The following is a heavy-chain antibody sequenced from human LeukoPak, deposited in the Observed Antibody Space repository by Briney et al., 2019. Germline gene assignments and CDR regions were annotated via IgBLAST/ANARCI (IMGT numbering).Heavy chain of an antibody. CDR1: GFTFSSYS. CDR3: ARDHYSSSWHNFDY. J-gene: IGHJ4*02. D-gene: IGHD6-13*01. CDR2: ISSSSSYI. V-gene: IGHV3-21*01. Sequence: SGGSLRLSCAASGFTFSSYSMNWVRQAPGKGLEWVSPISSSSSYIYYADSVKGRFTISRDNAKNSLYLQMNSLRAEDTAVYYCARDHYSSSWHNFDYWGQGTLVTVPS.